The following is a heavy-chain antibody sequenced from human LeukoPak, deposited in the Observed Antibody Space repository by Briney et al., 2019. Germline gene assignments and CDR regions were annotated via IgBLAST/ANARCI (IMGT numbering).Heavy chain of an antibody. Sequence: GRSLRLSCAASGLTFSTFGMHWVRQAPGKGLEWVAVISYDGRNTYYADSVKGRFTISRDNSKNTLYLQMDSLKTEDTAVYYCAKDRLVVAPAAMTSNFDFWGQGTLVTVSS. D-gene: IGHD2-2*01. CDR3: AKDRLVVAPAAMTSNFDF. V-gene: IGHV3-30*18. J-gene: IGHJ4*02. CDR1: GLTFSTFG. CDR2: ISYDGRNT.